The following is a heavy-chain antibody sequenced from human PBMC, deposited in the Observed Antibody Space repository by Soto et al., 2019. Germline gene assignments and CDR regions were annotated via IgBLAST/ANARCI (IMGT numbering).Heavy chain of an antibody. J-gene: IGHJ6*03. D-gene: IGHD4-17*01. CDR2: IYYSGST. V-gene: IGHV4-59*08. CDR1: GGSISSYY. Sequence: SETLSLTCTVSGGSISSYYWSWIRQPPEKELEWIRNIYYSGSTNYNPSLKSRVTISVYTSKNQFSLKLSSVTAVDTAVYYCASHYGDYYYMDVWGKGTTVTVSS. CDR3: ASHYGDYYYMDV.